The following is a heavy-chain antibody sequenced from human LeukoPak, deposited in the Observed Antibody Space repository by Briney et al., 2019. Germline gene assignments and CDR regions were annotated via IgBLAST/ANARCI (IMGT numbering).Heavy chain of an antibody. CDR1: GGSISSSSYS. CDR3: ARLFSDDYGDY. J-gene: IGHJ4*02. Sequence: PSETLSLTCTVSGGSISSSSYSWGWIRQPPGKGLEWIGSIYYSGSTYYNPSLKSRVTISVDTSKNQFSLKLSSVTAADTAVYYCARLFSDDYGDYWGQGTLVTVSS. V-gene: IGHV4-39*01. CDR2: IYYSGST.